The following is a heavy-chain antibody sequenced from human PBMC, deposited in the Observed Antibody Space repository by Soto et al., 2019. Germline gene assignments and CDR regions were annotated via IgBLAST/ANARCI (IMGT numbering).Heavy chain of an antibody. CDR1: GFTFSSYA. D-gene: IGHD3-16*02. Sequence: QVQLVESGGGVVQPGRSLRLSCAASGFTFSSYAMHWVRQAPGKGLEWVAVISYDGSNKYYADSVKGRFTISRDNSKSTLYLQTNSLGAEDTAVYYCARVGLRLGELSLGPPDYWGQGTLVTVSS. CDR2: ISYDGSNK. CDR3: ARVGLRLGELSLGPPDY. V-gene: IGHV3-30-3*01. J-gene: IGHJ4*02.